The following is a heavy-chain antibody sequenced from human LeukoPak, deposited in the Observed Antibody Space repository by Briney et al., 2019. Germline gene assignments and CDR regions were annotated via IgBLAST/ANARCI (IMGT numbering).Heavy chain of an antibody. D-gene: IGHD3-22*01. CDR2: ISSSSSYI. CDR3: ARVGDSSGYYYYYYMDV. V-gene: IGHV3-21*01. Sequence: GGSLRLSCAASGFTFSSYSVNWVRQAPGKGLEWVSSISSSSSYIYYADSVKGRFTISRDNAKNSLYLQMNSLRAEDTAVYYCARVGDSSGYYYYYYMDVWGKGTTVTVSS. J-gene: IGHJ6*03. CDR1: GFTFSSYS.